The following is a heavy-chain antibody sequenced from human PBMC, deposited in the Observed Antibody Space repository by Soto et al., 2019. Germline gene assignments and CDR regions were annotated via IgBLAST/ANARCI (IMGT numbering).Heavy chain of an antibody. CDR1: GGSFANYY. V-gene: IGHV4-34*01. CDR3: ARDTTISDSNYYYGMDV. D-gene: IGHD3-3*01. J-gene: IGHJ6*02. CDR2: INYSGST. Sequence: SETLSLTCAVYGGSFANYYWNWIRQPPGKGLEWIGEINYSGSTDYNPSLESRVTISVDKSKNQFSLKLSSVTAADTAVYYCARDTTISDSNYYYGMDVWGQGTTVTVSS.